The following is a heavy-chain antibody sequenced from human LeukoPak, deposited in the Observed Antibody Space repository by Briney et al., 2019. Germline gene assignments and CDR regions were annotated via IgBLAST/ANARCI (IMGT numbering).Heavy chain of an antibody. Sequence: PGRSLRLSCAASGFTFSSYGMHWVRQAPGEGLEWVAVIWYDGSNKYYADSVKGRFTISRDNSKNTLYLQMNSLRAEDTAVYYCARDSSSWSFDYWGQGTLVTVSS. D-gene: IGHD6-13*01. V-gene: IGHV3-33*01. J-gene: IGHJ4*02. CDR1: GFTFSSYG. CDR3: ARDSSSWSFDY. CDR2: IWYDGSNK.